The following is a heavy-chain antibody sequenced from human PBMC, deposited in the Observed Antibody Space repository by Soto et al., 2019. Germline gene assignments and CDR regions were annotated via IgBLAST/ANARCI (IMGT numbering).Heavy chain of an antibody. Sequence: QVQLVESGGGVVQPGRSLRLSCAASGFTFSSFGLHWARQAPGKGLEWVAAISHDGSNKYYVDSVKGRFTISRDNSKNTLFLQMNSRRAEDTAVYYCAKVGNSGWMSGDYWGQGTLVTVSS. CDR2: ISHDGSNK. D-gene: IGHD6-19*01. CDR1: GFTFSSFG. J-gene: IGHJ4*02. CDR3: AKVGNSGWMSGDY. V-gene: IGHV3-30*18.